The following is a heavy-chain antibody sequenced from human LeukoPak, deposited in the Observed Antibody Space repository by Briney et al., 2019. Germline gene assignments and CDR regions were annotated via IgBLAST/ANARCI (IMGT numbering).Heavy chain of an antibody. Sequence: VASVKVSCKASGYTFTSYGISWVRQAPGQGLEWMGWISAYNGNTNYAQKLQGRVTMTTDTSTSTAYMELRSLRSDDTAVYYCARDNPYDFWSGSLRRYYYYYGMDVWGQGTTVTVSS. CDR3: ARDNPYDFWSGSLRRYYYYYGMDV. CDR2: ISAYNGNT. V-gene: IGHV1-18*01. J-gene: IGHJ6*02. D-gene: IGHD3-3*01. CDR1: GYTFTSYG.